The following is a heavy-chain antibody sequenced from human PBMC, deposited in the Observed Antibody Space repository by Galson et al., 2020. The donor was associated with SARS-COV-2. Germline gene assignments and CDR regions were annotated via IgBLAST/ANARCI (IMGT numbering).Heavy chain of an antibody. CDR1: GFTFSSYA. Sequence: GKSLKISCAASGFTFSSYAMHWVRQAPGKGLEWVAVISYDGSNKYYADSVKGRFTISRDNSKNTLYLQMNSLRAEDTAVYYCASELERDAFDIWGQGTMVPVSS. D-gene: IGHD1-1*01. J-gene: IGHJ3*02. V-gene: IGHV3-30*04. CDR2: ISYDGSNK. CDR3: ASELERDAFDI.